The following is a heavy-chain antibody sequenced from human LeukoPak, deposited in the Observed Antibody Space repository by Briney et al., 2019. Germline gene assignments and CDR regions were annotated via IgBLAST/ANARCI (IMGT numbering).Heavy chain of an antibody. CDR1: GFSLSTSGMC. D-gene: IGHD3-22*01. V-gene: IGHV2-70*11. CDR2: IDWDDDK. J-gene: IGHJ4*02. CDR3: ARIESARSGYSLDY. Sequence: SGPTLVNPTQTLTLTCTFSGFSLSTSGMCVSWIRQPPAKALEWLARIDWDDDKYYSTSLKTSLTISKDTSKNQVVLTMTNMDPVDTATYYCARIESARSGYSLDYWGQGTLVTVSS.